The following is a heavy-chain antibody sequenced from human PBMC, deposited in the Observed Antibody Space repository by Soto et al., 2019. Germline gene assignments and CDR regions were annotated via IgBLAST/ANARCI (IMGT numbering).Heavy chain of an antibody. Sequence: SETLSRTWTVSGGSISSGAYYWVWIRQHPGKVLDWIGYISHRGTSYYTPSLKIRVSLPVDPSKSQFSLNVTSLTAADMAVYYCARVSATGTRWFDPWGPGTLVTVSS. D-gene: IGHD6-13*01. V-gene: IGHV4-31*02. CDR3: ARVSATGTRWFDP. CDR1: GGSISSGAYY. CDR2: ISHRGTS. J-gene: IGHJ5*02.